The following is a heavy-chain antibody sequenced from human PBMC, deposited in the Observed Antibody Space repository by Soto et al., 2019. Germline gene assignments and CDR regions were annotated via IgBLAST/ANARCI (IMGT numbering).Heavy chain of an antibody. Sequence: QVQLQESGPGLVKPSQTLSLTCTVSGGSISSGGYYWSWIRQHPGKGLEWIGYLYYTGSTYYNPSLNSRVTISVDTSKNQSSLKLTSGTAADTAVYYCARDEEVNYADYGGSDHYYGMDVWGQGTTVTVSS. CDR2: LYYTGST. V-gene: IGHV4-31*03. CDR1: GGSISSGGYY. J-gene: IGHJ6*02. D-gene: IGHD4-17*01. CDR3: ARDEEVNYADYGGSDHYYGMDV.